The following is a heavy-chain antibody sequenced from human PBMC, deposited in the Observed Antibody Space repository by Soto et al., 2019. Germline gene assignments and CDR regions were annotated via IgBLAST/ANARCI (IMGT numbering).Heavy chain of an antibody. Sequence: SETLSLTCTVSGGSISSYYWSWIRQPPGKGLEWIGYIYYSGSTNYNPSLKSRVTISVDTSKNQFSLKLSSVTAADTAVYYCAREDIVVVPAARTFDLGLDYWGQGTLVTVSS. CDR2: IYYSGST. V-gene: IGHV4-59*01. CDR3: AREDIVVVPAARTFDLGLDY. CDR1: GGSISSYY. D-gene: IGHD2-2*01. J-gene: IGHJ4*02.